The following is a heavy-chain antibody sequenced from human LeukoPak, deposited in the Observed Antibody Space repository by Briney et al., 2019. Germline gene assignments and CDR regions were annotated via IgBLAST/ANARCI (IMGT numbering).Heavy chain of an antibody. CDR1: GFAFGDYA. CDR2: IRSKAYGGTT. CDR3: TRGYKYAFDI. D-gene: IGHD1-1*01. V-gene: IGHV3-49*04. J-gene: IGHJ3*02. Sequence: PGGSLRLSCTASGFAFGDYAMSWVRQAPGKGLEWVGFIRSKAYGGTTEYAASVKGRFTISRHDSKSIAYLQMNSLKTEDPAVYYCTRGYKYAFDIWGQGTMVTVSS.